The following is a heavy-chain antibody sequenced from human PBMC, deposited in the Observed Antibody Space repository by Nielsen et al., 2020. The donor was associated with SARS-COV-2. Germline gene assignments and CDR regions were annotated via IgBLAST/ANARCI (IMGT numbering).Heavy chain of an antibody. V-gene: IGHV4-39*01. CDR2: IYYSGST. D-gene: IGHD3-9*01. CDR3: ARTDIFHWFAP. Sequence: SETLSLTCTVSGGSISSSSYYWGWIRQPPGKGLEWIGSIYYSGSTYYNPSLKSRVTISVDTSKNQFSLKLSSVTAADTAVYYCARTDIFHWFAPWGQGTLVTVSS. J-gene: IGHJ5*02. CDR1: GGSISSSSYY.